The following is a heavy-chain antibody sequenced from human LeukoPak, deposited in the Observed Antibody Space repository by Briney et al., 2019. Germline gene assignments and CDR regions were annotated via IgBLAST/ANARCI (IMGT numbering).Heavy chain of an antibody. Sequence: SQTLSLTCTVSGGSISSGGYCWSWIRQHPGKGLEWIGYIYYSGSTYYNPSLKSRVTISVDTSKNQFSLKLSSVTAADTAVYYCARVGYSYGYVFDYWGQGTLVTVSS. CDR1: GGSISSGGYC. V-gene: IGHV4-31*03. CDR2: IYYSGST. D-gene: IGHD5-18*01. CDR3: ARVGYSYGYVFDY. J-gene: IGHJ4*02.